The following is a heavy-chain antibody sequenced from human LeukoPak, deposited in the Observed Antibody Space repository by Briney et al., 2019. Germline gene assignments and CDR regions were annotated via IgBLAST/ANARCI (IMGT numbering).Heavy chain of an antibody. V-gene: IGHV3-30-3*01. CDR3: ARDLNGGNSYYYYGMDV. Sequence: PGGSLRLSCAASGFTFSSYAMHWVRQAPGKGLEWVAVISYDGSNKYYADSVKGRFTISRDNSKNTLYLQMNSLRAEDTAVYYCARDLNGGNSYYYYGMDVWGQGTTVTVSS. J-gene: IGHJ6*02. CDR2: ISYDGSNK. D-gene: IGHD4-23*01. CDR1: GFTFSSYA.